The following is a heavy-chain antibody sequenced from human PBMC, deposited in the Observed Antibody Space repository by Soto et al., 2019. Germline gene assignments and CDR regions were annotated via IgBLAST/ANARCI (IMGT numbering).Heavy chain of an antibody. CDR2: IYYSGST. J-gene: IGHJ5*02. CDR3: ARGITIFGVVSGPSGWFDP. V-gene: IGHV4-31*03. D-gene: IGHD3-3*01. Sequence: PSETLSLTCTVSGGSISSGGYYWSWIRQHPGKGLEWIGYIYYSGSTYYNPSLKSRVTISVDTSKNQFSLKLSSVTAADTAVYYCARGITIFGVVSGPSGWFDPWGQGPLVTVSS. CDR1: GGSISSGGYY.